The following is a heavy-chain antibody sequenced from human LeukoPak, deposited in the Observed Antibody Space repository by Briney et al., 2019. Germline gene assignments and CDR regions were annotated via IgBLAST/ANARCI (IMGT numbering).Heavy chain of an antibody. D-gene: IGHD1-26*01. CDR3: ARREVGATLRFDP. CDR1: GYNFASFW. CDR2: IHPGDGDT. Sequence: GESLKISCKGSGYNFASFWIGWVRQMPGKGLEWMGIIHPGDGDTRYSPSFEGRVTISADKSINTAYLQWSNLKASDTAMYYCARREVGATLRFDPWGQGTLVTVSS. J-gene: IGHJ5*02. V-gene: IGHV5-51*01.